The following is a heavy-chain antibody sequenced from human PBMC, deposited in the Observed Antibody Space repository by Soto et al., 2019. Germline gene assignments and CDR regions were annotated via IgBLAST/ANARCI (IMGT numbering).Heavy chain of an antibody. CDR3: AKGSEYSRPRAKFDY. D-gene: IGHD6-6*01. CDR1: GFTFSSYA. CDR2: ISGSGGST. V-gene: IGHV3-23*01. Sequence: GGSLRLSCAAPGFTFSSYAMIWVRQAPGKGLEWVSAISGSGGSTYYADSVKGRFTISRDNSKNTLYLQMNSLRAEDTAVYYCAKGSEYSRPRAKFDYWGQGTLVTVSS. J-gene: IGHJ4*02.